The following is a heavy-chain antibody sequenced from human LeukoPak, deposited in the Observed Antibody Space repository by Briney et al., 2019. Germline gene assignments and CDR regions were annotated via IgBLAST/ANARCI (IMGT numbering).Heavy chain of an antibody. CDR2: ISSSGNTT. J-gene: IGHJ4*02. V-gene: IGHV3-11*04. CDR1: GFTFSDYY. CDR3: ARDGGSSWYFDY. Sequence: GGSLRLSCAASGFTFSDYYMSWIRQAPGKGLECVSYISSSGNTTYHTDSVKGRFTISRDNAKNSLYLQMSSLRAEDTAVYYCARDGGSSWYFDYWGQGTLVTVSS. D-gene: IGHD6-13*01.